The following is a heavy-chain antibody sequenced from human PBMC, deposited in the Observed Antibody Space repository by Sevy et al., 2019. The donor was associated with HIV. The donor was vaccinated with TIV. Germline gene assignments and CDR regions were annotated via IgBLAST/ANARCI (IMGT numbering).Heavy chain of an antibody. CDR2: IYTTDYDA. V-gene: IGHV5-51*01. Sequence: GESLKISCKASGYSFTSSWIGWVRQMPGKGLEWMGIIYTTDYDARYSPSFEGQVTISVDKSISTAYLQWSSLKASDTAMYYCVRRGASGGWYHFDYWGQGTLVTVSS. CDR3: VRRGASGGWYHFDY. D-gene: IGHD6-19*01. CDR1: GYSFTSSW. J-gene: IGHJ4*02.